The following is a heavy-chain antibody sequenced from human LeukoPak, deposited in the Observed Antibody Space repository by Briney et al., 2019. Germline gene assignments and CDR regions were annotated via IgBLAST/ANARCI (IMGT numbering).Heavy chain of an antibody. D-gene: IGHD3-10*01. CDR1: EFIFSDYW. CDR3: GGDNGGWFDS. Sequence: GGSLRLSCVASEFIFSDYWMSWVRQAPGKGLEWVANIKQGGREEKYVGSVKGRFANSRDDAKSTLYLQMDSLSGDDTAVYYFGGDNGGWFDSWGRGTLVTVSS. CDR2: IKQGGREE. V-gene: IGHV3-7*03. J-gene: IGHJ5*01.